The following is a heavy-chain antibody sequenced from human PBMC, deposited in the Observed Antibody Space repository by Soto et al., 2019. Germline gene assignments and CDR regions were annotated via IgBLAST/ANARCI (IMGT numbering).Heavy chain of an antibody. V-gene: IGHV1-8*01. CDR2: MKPNSGNT. Sequence: QVQLVQSGAEVKKPGASVKVSCKASGYTFTSYDINWVRQATGQGLEWMGWMKPNSGNTGYAQKFQGRVTMTRNTFISTAYMELSSLRSEDPAVYYCARQNDYGDYVSYFQHWGQGTLVTVSS. D-gene: IGHD4-17*01. J-gene: IGHJ1*01. CDR3: ARQNDYGDYVSYFQH. CDR1: GYTFTSYD.